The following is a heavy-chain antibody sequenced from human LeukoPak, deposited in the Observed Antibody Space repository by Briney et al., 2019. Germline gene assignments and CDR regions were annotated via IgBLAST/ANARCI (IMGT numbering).Heavy chain of an antibody. V-gene: IGHV4-59*08. CDR1: GGSISSHY. Sequence: PSETLSLTCTVSGGSISSHYWSWIRQPPGKGLEWIGYIYYSGSTNYNPSLKSRVTISVDTSKNQFSLKLTSVTAADTAVYFCVRGAYSSGWYSDFDYWGQGTLVTVSS. CDR2: IYYSGST. D-gene: IGHD6-19*01. CDR3: VRGAYSSGWYSDFDY. J-gene: IGHJ4*02.